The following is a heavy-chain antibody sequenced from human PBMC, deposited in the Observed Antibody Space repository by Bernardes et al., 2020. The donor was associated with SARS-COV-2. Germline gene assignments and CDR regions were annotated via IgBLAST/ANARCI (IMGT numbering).Heavy chain of an antibody. V-gene: IGHV2-70*11. J-gene: IGHJ6*02. CDR3: ARDRVSRGVDA. Sequence: SGPTLVKPTQTLTLICYFSGFSLTTTGMYVSWIRQPPGKALEWHARIDWDDDKYYSTSLKTRLTISKDTSKNQVVLTMTNMDPVDTATYYCARDRVSRGVDAWGQGTTVTVAS. CDR2: IDWDDDK. CDR1: GFSLTTTGMY. D-gene: IGHD6-6*01.